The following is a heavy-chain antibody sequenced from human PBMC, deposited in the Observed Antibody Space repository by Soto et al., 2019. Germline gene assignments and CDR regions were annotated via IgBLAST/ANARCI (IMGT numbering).Heavy chain of an antibody. V-gene: IGHV1-69*01. CDR1: GGSMRSYA. CDR2: IIPIFGTA. Sequence: XSLKVSCKAFGGSMRSYAIIWVRQAPGQGLEWMGGIIPIFGTANYAQKFQGRVTITADESTSTAYMELSSLRSEDTAVYYCPRDREAYYDSSGYLFDYWGQGTLVTVSS. CDR3: PRDREAYYDSSGYLFDY. D-gene: IGHD3-22*01. J-gene: IGHJ4*02.